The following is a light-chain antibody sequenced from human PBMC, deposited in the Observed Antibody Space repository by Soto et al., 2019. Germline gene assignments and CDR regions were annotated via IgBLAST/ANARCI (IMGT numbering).Light chain of an antibody. CDR3: CSYASSSTPLYV. Sequence: QSALTQPASVSGSPGQSITISCTGTSSDVGTYNLVSWYQQHPGKAPKLIIYEGSKRPSGVSTRFSGSKAGNTASLTISGLQAEDEADYYCCSYASSSTPLYVFGTGTKVTVL. V-gene: IGLV2-23*01. J-gene: IGLJ1*01. CDR1: SSDVGTYNL. CDR2: EGS.